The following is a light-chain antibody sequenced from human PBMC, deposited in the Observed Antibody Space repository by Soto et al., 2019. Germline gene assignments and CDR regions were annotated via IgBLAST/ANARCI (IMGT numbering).Light chain of an antibody. CDR3: QQYGRSGT. Sequence: EIVLTQSPGTLSLSPGERATLSCRASQSASRTYLAWYQQKPVQAPRLLIYATSSRATGIPDRFSGSGSGTDFTLTISRLEPEDFAVYYCQQYGRSGTFGQGTKVDI. CDR2: ATS. V-gene: IGKV3-20*01. J-gene: IGKJ1*01. CDR1: QSASRTY.